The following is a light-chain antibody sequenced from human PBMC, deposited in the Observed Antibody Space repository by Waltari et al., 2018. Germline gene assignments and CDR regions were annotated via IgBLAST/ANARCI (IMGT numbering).Light chain of an antibody. J-gene: IGKJ4*01. Sequence: DIVMTQFPDSLAVSLGERATINCKSSQSVLYSANNKNYLAWYQQKPGQPPNLLIYWASTRESVVPDRFSGSGSGTDFTLTISSLQAEDVAVYYCQQYYTTPLTFGGGTKVEIK. CDR3: QQYYTTPLT. CDR1: QSVLYSANNKNY. CDR2: WAS. V-gene: IGKV4-1*01.